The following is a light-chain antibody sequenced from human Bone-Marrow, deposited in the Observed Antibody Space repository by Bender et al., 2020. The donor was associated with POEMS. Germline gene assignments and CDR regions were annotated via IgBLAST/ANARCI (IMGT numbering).Light chain of an antibody. CDR2: EVN. CDR1: SSDVGSYNL. CDR3: SSFTTTTTDV. J-gene: IGLJ1*01. V-gene: IGLV2-14*02. Sequence: QSALTQPASVSGSPGQSITISCTGTSSDVGSYNLVSWYQQHPGKAPKLLIYEVNNRPSGVSSRFSGSKSGNTASLTISGLQPEDEADYYCSSFTTTTTDVCGTGTKVPV.